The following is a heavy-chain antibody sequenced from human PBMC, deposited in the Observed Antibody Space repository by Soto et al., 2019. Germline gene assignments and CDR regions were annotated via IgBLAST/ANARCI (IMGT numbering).Heavy chain of an antibody. Sequence: PVGSLRLSCAASGFIVSSGHLSWVRQAPGKGLEWVSVIYSGGRTHYADSVKGRFTISRDNSKNTLYLQMNSLRPEDTAVYYCARDFDSSGYHWLDPWGQGT. CDR3: ARDFDSSGYHWLDP. CDR2: IYSGGRT. J-gene: IGHJ5*02. V-gene: IGHV3-53*01. CDR1: GFIVSSGH. D-gene: IGHD3-22*01.